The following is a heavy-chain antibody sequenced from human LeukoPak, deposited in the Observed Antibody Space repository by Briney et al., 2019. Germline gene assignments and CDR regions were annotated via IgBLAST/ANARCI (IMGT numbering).Heavy chain of an antibody. CDR2: IYYSGST. CDR3: ARVSTVPYDLSFDY. CDR1: GGSISSGGYY. V-gene: IGHV4-31*03. J-gene: IGHJ4*02. D-gene: IGHD3-3*01. Sequence: PSETLSLTCTVSGGSISSGGYYWSWIRQHPGKGLEWIGYIYYSGSTYYNPSLKSRVTISVDTSKNQFSLKLSSVTAADTAVYYCARVSTVPYDLSFDYWGQGTLVTVSS.